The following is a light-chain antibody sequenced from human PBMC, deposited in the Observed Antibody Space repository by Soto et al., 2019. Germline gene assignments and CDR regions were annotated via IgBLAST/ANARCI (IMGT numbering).Light chain of an antibody. V-gene: IGKV1-9*01. Sequence: DIQLTQSPSFLSASVGDRVTITCRASQGISSYLAWYQQKPGKAPKLLIYSASTLQSGVPSRFSGSGSGTEFTLTISSLQAEDFATYYCQQLNSYPLTFGPGTKVEIK. J-gene: IGKJ3*01. CDR3: QQLNSYPLT. CDR2: SAS. CDR1: QGISSY.